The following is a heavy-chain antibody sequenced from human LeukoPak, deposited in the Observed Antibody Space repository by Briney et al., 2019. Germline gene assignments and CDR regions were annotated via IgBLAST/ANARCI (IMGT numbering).Heavy chain of an antibody. CDR2: INPNNGGT. V-gene: IGHV1-2*06. D-gene: IGHD2-2*01. CDR1: GYTFTGYY. Sequence: GASVKVSCKASGYTFTGYYMHWVRQAPGQGLEWMGRINPNNGGTNYAQKFQGRVTMTRDTSISTAYMELSRLRSDDTAVYYCASEGYCSSTSCYWGNYWGQGTLVTVSS. CDR3: ASEGYCSSTSCYWGNY. J-gene: IGHJ4*02.